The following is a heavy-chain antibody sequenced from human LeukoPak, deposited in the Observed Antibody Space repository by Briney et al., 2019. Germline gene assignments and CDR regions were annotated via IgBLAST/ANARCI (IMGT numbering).Heavy chain of an antibody. J-gene: IGHJ6*04. CDR1: GFTFSSYA. V-gene: IGHV3-23*01. D-gene: IGHD1-26*01. Sequence: GGSLRLSCAASGFTFSSYAMSWVRHAPGKGLEWVSAISGSGGSTYYADSVKGRFTISRDNSKNTLYLQMNSLRAEDTAVYYCAKADPEPYSGYAMDVWGKGTTVTVSS. CDR2: ISGSGGST. CDR3: AKADPEPYSGYAMDV.